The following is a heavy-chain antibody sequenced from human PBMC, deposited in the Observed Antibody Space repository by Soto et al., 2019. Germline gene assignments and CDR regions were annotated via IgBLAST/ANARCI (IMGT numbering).Heavy chain of an antibody. CDR1: GFSFSTYA. J-gene: IGHJ4*02. V-gene: IGHV3-23*01. Sequence: EVQLWESGGGLEQRGGSLRLSCAASGFSFSTYAMTWVRQAPGKGLQWVSAISGGGSNTHYADSVKGRFTISRDNSKKLLHLQMNSLRAEDTAIYYCAKFSAASVYDISSAPDYWGQGTLATVSS. CDR3: AKFSAASVYDISSAPDY. CDR2: ISGGGSNT. D-gene: IGHD3-9*01.